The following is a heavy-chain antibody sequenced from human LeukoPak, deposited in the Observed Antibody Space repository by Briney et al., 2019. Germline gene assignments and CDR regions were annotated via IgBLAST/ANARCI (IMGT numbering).Heavy chain of an antibody. CDR2: ISGSGGST. V-gene: IGHV3-23*01. CDR3: AKNRLKSYPETDFDY. J-gene: IGHJ4*02. D-gene: IGHD1-14*01. Sequence: LTGGSLRLSCAASGFTFSSYAMSWVRQAPGKGLEWVSAISGSGGSTHYADSVKGRFTISRDNSKNTLYLQMNSLRAEDTAVYYCAKNRLKSYPETDFDYWGQGTLVTVSS. CDR1: GFTFSSYA.